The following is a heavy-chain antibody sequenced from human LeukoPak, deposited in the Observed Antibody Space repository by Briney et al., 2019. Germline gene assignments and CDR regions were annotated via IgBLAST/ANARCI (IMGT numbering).Heavy chain of an antibody. Sequence: SETLSLTCTVSGGSISSGSYYWSWIRRPAGKGLEWIWRIYASGSTNYNPSPKSRVTISIDTSNTQYSLKLSSLTAADTAVYYCARDRVTTVTRLISRYFDLWGRGTLVTVSS. J-gene: IGHJ2*01. CDR2: IYASGST. CDR3: ARDRVTTVTRLISRYFDL. V-gene: IGHV4-61*02. CDR1: GGSISSGSYY. D-gene: IGHD4-17*01.